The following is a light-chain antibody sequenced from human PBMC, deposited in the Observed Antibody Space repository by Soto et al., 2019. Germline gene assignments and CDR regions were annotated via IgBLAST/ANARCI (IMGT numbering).Light chain of an antibody. J-gene: IGKJ1*01. V-gene: IGKV3-20*01. CDR2: GAS. Sequence: EIVLTQSPGTLSLSPGERATLSCRASQSVSINYLAWYQQKPGQAPRLIIYGASIRATGIPDRFSGSGSGTDFTLTISSLEPEDFAVYYCQQYDRSSWTFGQVTKV. CDR1: QSVSINY. CDR3: QQYDRSSWT.